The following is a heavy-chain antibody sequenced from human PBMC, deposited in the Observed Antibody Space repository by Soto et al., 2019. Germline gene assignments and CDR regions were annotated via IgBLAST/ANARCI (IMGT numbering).Heavy chain of an antibody. Sequence: GGSLRLSCAASGFTFSNAWMIWVRQAPGKGLEWVGRIKSKTDGGTTDYAAPVKGRFTISRDDSKNTLYLQMNSLKTEDTAVYYCTTVDYDFGSDAFDIWGQGTMVTVSS. CDR2: IKSKTDGGTT. CDR1: GFTFSNAW. J-gene: IGHJ3*02. CDR3: TTVDYDFGSDAFDI. V-gene: IGHV3-15*07. D-gene: IGHD3-3*01.